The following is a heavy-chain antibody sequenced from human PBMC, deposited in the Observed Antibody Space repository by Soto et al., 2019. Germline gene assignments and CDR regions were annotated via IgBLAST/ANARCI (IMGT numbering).Heavy chain of an antibody. Sequence: PSETLSLTCTVSGGSISSGGYYWSWIRQPPGKGLEWIGEINHSGSTNYNPSLKSRVTISVDTSKNQFSLKLSSVTAADTAVYYCASARIRITGPKGYMDVWGKGTTVTVSS. J-gene: IGHJ6*03. CDR2: INHSGST. D-gene: IGHD1-20*01. CDR1: GGSISSGGYY. CDR3: ASARIRITGPKGYMDV. V-gene: IGHV4-39*07.